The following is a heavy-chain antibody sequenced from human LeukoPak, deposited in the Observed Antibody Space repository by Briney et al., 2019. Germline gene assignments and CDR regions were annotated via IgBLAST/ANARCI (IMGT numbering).Heavy chain of an antibody. D-gene: IGHD3-3*01. J-gene: IGHJ4*02. CDR2: ISYDGSNK. CDR1: GFTFSSYA. CDR3: AKESDYDFWSGYYTYYFDY. V-gene: IGHV3-30*18. Sequence: GGSLRLSCAASGFTFSSYAMSWARQAPGKGLEWVAVISYDGSNKYYADSVKGRFTISRDNSKNTLYLQMNSLRAEDTAVYYCAKESDYDFWSGYYTYYFDYWGQGTLVTVSS.